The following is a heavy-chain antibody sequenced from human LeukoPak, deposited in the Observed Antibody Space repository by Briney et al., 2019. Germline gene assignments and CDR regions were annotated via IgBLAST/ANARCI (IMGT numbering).Heavy chain of an antibody. D-gene: IGHD6-19*01. CDR1: GFTFNKYG. CDR2: INGDGSGT. Sequence: GGSLRLSCAASGFTFNKYGVHWVRQAPGKGLVWVSRINGDGSGTSYADSVKGRFTISRDNAKNTLYLQMNSLRAEDTAVYYCARTGGSSGWYSPALLKYYFDYWGQGTLVTVSS. J-gene: IGHJ4*02. CDR3: ARTGGSSGWYSPALLKYYFDY. V-gene: IGHV3-74*01.